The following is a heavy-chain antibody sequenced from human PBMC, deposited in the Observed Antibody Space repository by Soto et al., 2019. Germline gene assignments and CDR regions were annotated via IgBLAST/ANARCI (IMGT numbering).Heavy chain of an antibody. V-gene: IGHV4-59*01. Sequence: PSETLSLTCTVSGGSITSYNWNWLRQPPGKALEWIGYVYNSGSTNYNPSLKSRVTISVDASKNQFSLKVNSVTAADTAVYYCARRAVVAVTGSLDNWLDPWGQGILVTVSS. CDR3: ARRAVVAVTGSLDNWLDP. CDR1: GGSITSYN. J-gene: IGHJ5*02. CDR2: VYNSGST. D-gene: IGHD2-21*01.